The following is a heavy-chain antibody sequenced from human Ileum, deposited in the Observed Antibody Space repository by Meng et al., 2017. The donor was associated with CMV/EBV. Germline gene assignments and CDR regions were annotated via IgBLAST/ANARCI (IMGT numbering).Heavy chain of an antibody. CDR2: IFFSGNT. Sequence: VQQPESGPGLVDPSANLALSCSVSSASISSGDYYWSWIRQPPGKGLEWIGYIFFSGNTYYNPSLNHRVIISIDTPRNQFSLKVDSVTAADTAVYYCARFRIATLGNLFDPWGHGTLVTVSS. J-gene: IGHJ5*02. V-gene: IGHV4-30-4*08. CDR1: SASISSGDYY. D-gene: IGHD2-15*01. CDR3: ARFRIATLGNLFDP.